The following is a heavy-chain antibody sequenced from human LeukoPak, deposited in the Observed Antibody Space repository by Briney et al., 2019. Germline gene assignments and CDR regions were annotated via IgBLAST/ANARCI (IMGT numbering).Heavy chain of an antibody. V-gene: IGHV4-39*01. CDR2: IYYSGST. Sequence: SETLSLTCTVSGGSISSSSYYWGWIRQPPGKGLEWIGSIYYSGSTYYNPSLKSRVTISVDTSKNQFSLKLSSVTAADTAVYYCATTIAVAGRALDYWGQGTLVTVSS. CDR3: ATTIAVAGRALDY. CDR1: GGSISSSSYY. D-gene: IGHD6-19*01. J-gene: IGHJ4*02.